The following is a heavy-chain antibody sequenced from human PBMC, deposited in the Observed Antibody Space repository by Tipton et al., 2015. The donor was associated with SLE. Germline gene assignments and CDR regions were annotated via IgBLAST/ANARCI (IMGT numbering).Heavy chain of an antibody. CDR2: IIAYNGNT. CDR1: GGTFSNYA. Sequence: QSGAEVKKPGSSVKVSCKASGGTFSNYAISWVRQAPGQGLKWMGGIIAYNGNTNYAQKLQGRVIMTTVTSTTTAYMELRSLQSDDTAVYYCARVAGDHDAFDIWGQGTMVTVSS. CDR3: ARVAGDHDAFDI. D-gene: IGHD4-17*01. J-gene: IGHJ3*02. V-gene: IGHV1-18*01.